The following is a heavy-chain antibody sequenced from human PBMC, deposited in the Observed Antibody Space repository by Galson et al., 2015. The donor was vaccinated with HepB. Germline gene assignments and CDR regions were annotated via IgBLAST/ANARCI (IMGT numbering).Heavy chain of an antibody. J-gene: IGHJ6*02. CDR1: GFTFSSYS. V-gene: IGHV3-48*02. CDR2: ISSSSSTI. Sequence: SLRLSCAASGFTFSSYSMNWVRQAPGKGLEWVSYISSSSSTIYYADSVKGRFTISRDNAKNSLYLQMNSLRDEDTAVYYCARERDPDSSGYHRYYYGMDVWGQGTTVTVSS. CDR3: ARERDPDSSGYHRYYYGMDV. D-gene: IGHD3-22*01.